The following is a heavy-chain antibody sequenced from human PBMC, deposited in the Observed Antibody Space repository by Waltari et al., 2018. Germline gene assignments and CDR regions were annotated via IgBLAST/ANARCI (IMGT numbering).Heavy chain of an antibody. D-gene: IGHD3-10*01. CDR1: GYSISSGYY. CDR2: IYHSGST. Sequence: QVQLQESGPGLVKPSETLSLTCAVSGYSISSGYYWGWIRQPPGKGLEWIGSIYHSGSTYYNPSLKSRVTISVDTSKNQFSLKLSSVTAADTAVYYCARAPYYYGSGSYTWFDPWGRGTLVTVSS. V-gene: IGHV4-38-2*01. CDR3: ARAPYYYGSGSYTWFDP. J-gene: IGHJ5*02.